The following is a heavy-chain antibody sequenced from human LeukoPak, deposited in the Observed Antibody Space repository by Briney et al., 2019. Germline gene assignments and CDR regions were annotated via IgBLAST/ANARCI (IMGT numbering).Heavy chain of an antibody. D-gene: IGHD1-26*01. V-gene: IGHV1-69*05. CDR2: IILIFGTA. Sequence: SVKVSCKASGGTFSSYAISWVRQAPGQGLEWMGGIILIFGTANYAQKFQGRVTITTDESTSTAYMELSSLRSEDTAVYYCARDSGSYDGYYYMDVWGKGTTVTVSS. CDR1: GGTFSSYA. J-gene: IGHJ6*03. CDR3: ARDSGSYDGYYYMDV.